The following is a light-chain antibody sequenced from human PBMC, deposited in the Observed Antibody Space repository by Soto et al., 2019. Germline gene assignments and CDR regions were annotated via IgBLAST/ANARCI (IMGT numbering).Light chain of an antibody. CDR3: VLYMGSGIWV. Sequence: QTVVTQEPSFSVSPGRTVTLTCGLSSGSVSTSYYPSWYQQTPGQAPRTLIYSTNTRCSGVPDRFSGSILGNKAALTITGAKADDESDYYCVLYMGSGIWVFGGGTKLTVL. CDR1: SGSVSTSYY. J-gene: IGLJ3*02. CDR2: STN. V-gene: IGLV8-61*01.